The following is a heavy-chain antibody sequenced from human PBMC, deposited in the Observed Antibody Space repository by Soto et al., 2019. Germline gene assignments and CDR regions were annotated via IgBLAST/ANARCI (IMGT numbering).Heavy chain of an antibody. CDR1: GFSFSNAW. J-gene: IGHJ4*02. CDR3: TTLTMLLVHLDY. V-gene: IGHV3-15*07. D-gene: IGHD3-22*01. Sequence: GGSLRLSCAAPGFSFSNAWMNWVRQAPGKGLEWVARIKSKADGGTTDYAAPVKGRFTISRGDSKNTLYLQMNSLKIEDTAVYYCTTLTMLLVHLDYWGPGTLVTVLL. CDR2: IKSKADGGTT.